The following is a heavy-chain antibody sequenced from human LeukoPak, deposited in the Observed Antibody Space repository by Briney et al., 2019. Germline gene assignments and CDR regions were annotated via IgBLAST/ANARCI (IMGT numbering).Heavy chain of an antibody. D-gene: IGHD3-22*01. CDR3: ATLYDSAGYYRTPNDS. J-gene: IGHJ4*02. V-gene: IGHV3-74*01. Sequence: GGSLRLSCAASGFTFSSYWMHWVRQAPGKGLVWVSRINSDGGSTSYADSVKGRFTVFRDNSRHTLYLQMNSLGPEDTAVYYCATLYDSAGYYRTPNDSWGQGTLVTVSS. CDR1: GFTFSSYW. CDR2: INSDGGST.